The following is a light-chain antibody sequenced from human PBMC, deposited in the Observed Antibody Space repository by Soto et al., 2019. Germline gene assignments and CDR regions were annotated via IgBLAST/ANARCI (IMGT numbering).Light chain of an antibody. CDR2: EVT. V-gene: IGLV2-23*02. CDR3: CSYAGSGTWV. CDR1: SSAVGSYNL. J-gene: IGLJ3*02. Sequence: QSALTQPASVSGSPGQSITISCTGTSSAVGSYNLVSWYQQHPGKAPKFMISEVTKRPSGVSTRFSGSKSGNTASLTISGLQAEDEADYYCCSYAGSGTWVFGGGTKLTVL.